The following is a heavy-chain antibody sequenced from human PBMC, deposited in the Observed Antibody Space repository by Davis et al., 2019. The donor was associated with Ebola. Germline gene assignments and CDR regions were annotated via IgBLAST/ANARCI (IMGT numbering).Heavy chain of an antibody. CDR2: INPSGGST. CDR1: GYTFTSYY. CDR3: ARAPKWLRRVYYFDY. Sequence: ASVKVSCKASGYTFTSYYMHWVRQAPGQGLEWMGIINPSGGSTSYAQKFQGRVTMTRDTSTSTVYMELSSLRSEDTAVYYCARAPKWLRRVYYFDYWGQGTLVTVSS. J-gene: IGHJ4*02. V-gene: IGHV1-46*01. D-gene: IGHD5-12*01.